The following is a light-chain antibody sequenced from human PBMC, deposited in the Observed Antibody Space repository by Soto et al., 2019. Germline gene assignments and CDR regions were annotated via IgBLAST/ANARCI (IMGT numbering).Light chain of an antibody. CDR3: QQYQSYPWT. V-gene: IGKV1-5*01. J-gene: IGKJ1*01. CDR1: QSISSW. Sequence: DIQMTQSPSPLSASVGDRVTITCRASQSISSWLAWYQQKPGKAPKLLIYDASSLESGVPSRFSGSGSGTEFTLNSTRLQPDDFATYYCQQYQSYPWTFGPGTKVDIK. CDR2: DAS.